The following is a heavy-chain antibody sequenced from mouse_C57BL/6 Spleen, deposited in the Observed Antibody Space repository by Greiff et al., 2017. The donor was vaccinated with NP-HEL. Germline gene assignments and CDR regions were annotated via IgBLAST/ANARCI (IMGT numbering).Heavy chain of an antibody. J-gene: IGHJ2*01. CDR3: ASLTGYEGGYFDY. D-gene: IGHD4-1*01. V-gene: IGHV1-82*01. CDR2: IYPGDGDT. CDR1: GYAFSSSW. Sequence: VKLMESGPELVKPGASVKISCKASGYAFSSSWMNWVKQRPGKGLEWIGRIYPGDGDTNYNGKFKGKATLTADKSSSTAYMQLSSLTSEDSAVYFCASLTGYEGGYFDYWGQGTTLTVSS.